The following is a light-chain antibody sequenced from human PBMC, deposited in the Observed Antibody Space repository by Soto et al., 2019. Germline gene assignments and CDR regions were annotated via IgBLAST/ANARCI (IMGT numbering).Light chain of an antibody. V-gene: IGLV2-14*01. CDR2: EVT. J-gene: IGLJ1*01. CDR3: SSYTSSTDYV. CDR1: TSDFGFYNY. Sequence: QSALTQPASLSGSPGQSITISCTGTTSDFGFYNYVSWYQHHPGKAPKLLIYEVTNRHSGVSNRFSGSKSGNTASLTISGLQAEDEADYYCSSYTSSTDYVFGTGTKVTVL.